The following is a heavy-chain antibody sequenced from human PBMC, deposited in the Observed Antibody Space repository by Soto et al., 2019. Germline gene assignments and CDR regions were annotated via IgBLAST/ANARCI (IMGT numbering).Heavy chain of an antibody. CDR1: GYTCTSYA. J-gene: IGHJ6*03. Sequence: GASVKFSCKESGYTCTSYAGHEVRQAPEQRLEWMGWINAGNGNTKYSQKFQGRVTITRDTSASTAYMELSSLRSEDTAVYYCARDYGDYGYYYYYMDVWGKGTTVTVSS. V-gene: IGHV1-3*01. CDR3: ARDYGDYGYYYYYMDV. D-gene: IGHD4-17*01. CDR2: INAGNGNT.